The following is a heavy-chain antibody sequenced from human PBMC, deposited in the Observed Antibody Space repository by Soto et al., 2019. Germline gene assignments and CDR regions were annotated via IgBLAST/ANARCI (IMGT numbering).Heavy chain of an antibody. CDR3: AREALRAKTQNCFDP. D-gene: IGHD3-10*01. V-gene: IGHV4-31*02. Sequence: GSTYYNPSLKSRVTISVDTSKNQFSLKLSSVTAADTAVYYCAREALRAKTQNCFDPWGQGTLVTVSS. J-gene: IGHJ5*02. CDR2: GST.